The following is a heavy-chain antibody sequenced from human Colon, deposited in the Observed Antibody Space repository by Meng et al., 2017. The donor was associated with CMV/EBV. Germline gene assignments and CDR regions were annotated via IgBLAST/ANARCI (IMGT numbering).Heavy chain of an antibody. Sequence: EVYLWESGGGLVQPGGSMRLSCAASGFTFSSYDMSWVRQAPGKGLEWVSTIGRGSGANYADSVKGRFTMSRDNSKNTVYLEMNNLRAEDTAIYYCARDRWFTFWGQGVLVTVSS. D-gene: IGHD2-15*01. V-gene: IGHV3-23*01. CDR2: IGRGSGA. CDR1: GFTFSSYD. CDR3: ARDRWFTF. J-gene: IGHJ4*02.